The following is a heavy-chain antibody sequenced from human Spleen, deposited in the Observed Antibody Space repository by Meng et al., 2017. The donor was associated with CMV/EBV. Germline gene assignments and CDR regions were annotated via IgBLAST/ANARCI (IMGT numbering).Heavy chain of an antibody. J-gene: IGHJ6*02. CDR1: GGSLSGFY. CDR3: ARLPYYGDGMDV. D-gene: IGHD3-10*01. Sequence: ESLKISCAVYGGSLSGFYWTWIRQPPGKGLEWIGSIYYSGSTYYNPSLKSRVTISVDTSKNQFSLKLSSVIAADTAVYYCARLPYYGDGMDVWGQGTTVTVSS. CDR2: IYYSGST. V-gene: IGHV4-34*01.